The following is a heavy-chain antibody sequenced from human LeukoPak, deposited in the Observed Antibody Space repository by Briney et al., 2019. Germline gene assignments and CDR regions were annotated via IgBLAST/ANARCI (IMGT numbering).Heavy chain of an antibody. V-gene: IGHV3-53*01. CDR1: GFTVSSNY. CDR3: VTTYYMDV. Sequence: PGGSLRLSCAASGFTVSSNYMSWVRQVPGKGLEWVSVIYSGGSIYYADSVKGRFTISRGNSKNTLYLQMNSLRAEDTAVYYCVTTYYMDVWGKGTTVTVSS. J-gene: IGHJ6*03. D-gene: IGHD1-1*01. CDR2: IYSGGSI.